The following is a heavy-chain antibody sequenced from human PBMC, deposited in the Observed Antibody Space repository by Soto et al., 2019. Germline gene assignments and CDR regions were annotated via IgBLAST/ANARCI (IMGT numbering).Heavy chain of an antibody. CDR2: VNPIVRMS. V-gene: IGHV1-69*02. J-gene: IGHJ4*02. D-gene: IGHD3-10*01. Sequence: QVQLVQSGAEVKRPGSSVKVSCKASGDTFNFYSINWVRQAPGLGLEWMGSVNPIVRMSNYAQKFQGRVTMTADKSTSTAYMELSSLRSENTAIYYCASSYGSGYRAFDYWGQGALVTVSS. CDR3: ASSYGSGYRAFDY. CDR1: GDTFNFYS.